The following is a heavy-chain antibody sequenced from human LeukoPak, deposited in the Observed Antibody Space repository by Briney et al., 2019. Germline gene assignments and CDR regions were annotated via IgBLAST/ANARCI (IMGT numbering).Heavy chain of an antibody. Sequence: GGSLRLSCAASGFTFSSYAMSWVRKAPGKGLEGVSAIRCSCRSTYYAYTVKGRSTVSRDDDKNTLYLQMNMLRAEDPAVYYCSKGFPCCWTLYDMDVWGQGTTVTVSS. CDR3: SKGFPCCWTLYDMDV. D-gene: IGHD1-1*01. CDR2: IRCSCRST. V-gene: IGHV3-23*01. CDR1: GFTFSSYA. J-gene: IGHJ6*02.